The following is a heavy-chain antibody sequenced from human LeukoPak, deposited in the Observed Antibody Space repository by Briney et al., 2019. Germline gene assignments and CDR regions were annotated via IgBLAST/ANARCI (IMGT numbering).Heavy chain of an antibody. CDR3: ARGRLQSVRAFDI. Sequence: SETLSLTCTVSGGSISSYHWSWIRQPAGKGLEWIGRIYTSGSTNYNPSLKSRVTMSVDTSKNQFSLKLSSVTAADTAVYYCARGRLQSVRAFDIWGQGTMVTVSS. CDR1: GGSISSYH. V-gene: IGHV4-4*07. CDR2: IYTSGST. D-gene: IGHD4-11*01. J-gene: IGHJ3*02.